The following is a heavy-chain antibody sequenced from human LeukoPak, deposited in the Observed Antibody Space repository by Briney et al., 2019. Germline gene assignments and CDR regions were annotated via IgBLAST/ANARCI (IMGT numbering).Heavy chain of an antibody. CDR1: GFTFSSYG. Sequence: GGSLRLSCAASGFTFSSYGMHWVRQAPGKGLEWVAFIRYDGSNKYHADSVKGRFTISRDNSKNTLYLQMNSLRAEDTAVYYCAKRPDLYNWFDPWGQGTLVTVSS. CDR3: AKRPDLYNWFDP. J-gene: IGHJ5*02. CDR2: IRYDGSNK. V-gene: IGHV3-30*02.